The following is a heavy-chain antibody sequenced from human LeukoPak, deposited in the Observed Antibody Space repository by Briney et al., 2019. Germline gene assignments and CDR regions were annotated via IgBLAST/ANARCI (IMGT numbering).Heavy chain of an antibody. Sequence: GGSLRLSCAASGFTFSSYWMSWVRQAPGKGLEWVANIKQDGSEKYYVDSVKGRFTISGDNAKNSLYLQMNSLRAEDTAVYYCARDTYDSSGFGAFDIWGQGTMVTVSS. CDR1: GFTFSSYW. CDR3: ARDTYDSSGFGAFDI. D-gene: IGHD3-22*01. J-gene: IGHJ3*02. V-gene: IGHV3-7*01. CDR2: IKQDGSEK.